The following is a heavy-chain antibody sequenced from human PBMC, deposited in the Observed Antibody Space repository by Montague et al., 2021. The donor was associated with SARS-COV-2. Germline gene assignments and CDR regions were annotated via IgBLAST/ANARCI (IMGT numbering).Heavy chain of an antibody. CDR1: GDSIRNSDYS. Sequence: SETLSLTCTVSGDSIRNSDYSWGWVRQPPGKGLEWIGNIYNGGTTFYNPSLKSRVTIFVDTSKNQFSLKLSSVTAADTAVYYCARARVVVPTTRNWFDPWGQGTLVTVSS. CDR3: ARARVVVPTTRNWFDP. V-gene: IGHV4-39*01. J-gene: IGHJ5*02. D-gene: IGHD2-2*01. CDR2: IYNGGTT.